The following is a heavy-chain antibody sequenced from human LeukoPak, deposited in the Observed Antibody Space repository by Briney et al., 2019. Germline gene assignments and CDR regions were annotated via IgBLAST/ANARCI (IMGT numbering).Heavy chain of an antibody. J-gene: IGHJ4*02. CDR1: GFTFDDYG. D-gene: IGHD6-19*01. CDR3: ARAGRDISSGWYVY. Sequence: GGSLRLSCAASGFTFDDYGMSWVRQARGKGLEWVSGINWNGGSTGYADSVKGRFTISRDNAKNSLYLQMNSLRAEDTALYYCARAGRDISSGWYVYWGQGTLVTVSS. CDR2: INWNGGST. V-gene: IGHV3-20*04.